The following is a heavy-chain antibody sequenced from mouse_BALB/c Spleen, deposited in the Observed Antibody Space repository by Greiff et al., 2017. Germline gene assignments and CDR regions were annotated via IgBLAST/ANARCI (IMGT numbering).Heavy chain of an antibody. D-gene: IGHD1-1*01. J-gene: IGHJ3*01. CDR3: ARSGGHYYGSSFAY. CDR1: GYTFTSYN. Sequence: QVQLQQSGAELVRSGASVKMSCKASGYTFTSYNMHWVKQTPGQGLEWIGYIYPGNGGTNYNQKFKGKATLTADTSSSTAYMQISSLTSEDSAVYFCARSGGHYYGSSFAYWGQGTLVTVSA. CDR2: IYPGNGGT. V-gene: IGHV1-12*01.